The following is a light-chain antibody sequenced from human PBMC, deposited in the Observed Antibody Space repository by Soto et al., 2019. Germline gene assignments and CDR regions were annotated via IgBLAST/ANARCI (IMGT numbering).Light chain of an antibody. CDR3: QSYDSTLSARYV. V-gene: IGLV2-14*01. Sequence: QSVLTQPASVSGSPGQSITISCTGTSSDVGAYDFVSWYQHSPGKAPKLVTFDVTHRPPGISDRFSGSKSANTASLTISGLQAADEAFYYCQSYDSTLSARYVFGTGTKLTVL. J-gene: IGLJ1*01. CDR2: DVT. CDR1: SSDVGAYDF.